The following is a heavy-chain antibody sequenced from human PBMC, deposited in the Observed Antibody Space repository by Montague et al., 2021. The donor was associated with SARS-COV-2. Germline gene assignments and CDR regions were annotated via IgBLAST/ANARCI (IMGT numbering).Heavy chain of an antibody. J-gene: IGHJ5*02. CDR3: TRGNGWYQP. Sequence: SETLSLTCSVSGSYLRGYFWSWVRQPPGRRLEWIGYILYNGTATYNPALRSRLTMSVDMSRNQFSLELRSMTVTDTAFYYCTRGNGWYQPWGRGTLVTVSS. CDR1: GSYLRGYF. CDR2: ILYNGTA. V-gene: IGHV4-59*13. D-gene: IGHD2-8*01.